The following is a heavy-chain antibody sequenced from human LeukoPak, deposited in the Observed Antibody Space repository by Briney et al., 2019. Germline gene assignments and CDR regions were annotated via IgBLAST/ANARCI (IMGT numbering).Heavy chain of an antibody. CDR3: ARDLYYDFWSGYYRGRPAYYYYGMDV. J-gene: IGHJ6*02. D-gene: IGHD3-3*01. CDR1: GYTFTSYY. V-gene: IGHV1-46*01. Sequence: ASVEVSCKASGYTFTSYYMHWVRQAPGQGLEWMGIINPSGGSTSYAQKFQGRVTMTRDTSTSTVYMELSSLRSEDTAVYYCARDLYYDFWSGYYRGRPAYYYYGMDVWGQGTTVTVSS. CDR2: INPSGGST.